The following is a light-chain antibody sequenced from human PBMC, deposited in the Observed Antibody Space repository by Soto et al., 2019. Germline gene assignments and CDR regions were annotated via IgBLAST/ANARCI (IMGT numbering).Light chain of an antibody. J-gene: IGKJ1*01. CDR2: DAS. CDR3: QQYSNWPT. CDR1: QSVSSN. V-gene: IGKV3-15*01. Sequence: EIVMTQSPATLSVSPGERATLSCRASQSVSSNLAWYQQEPGQAPRLLIYDASIRATGIPARFSGSGSGTEFTLTISSLQSEYFAVYYCQQYSNWPTFGQGTKVEIK.